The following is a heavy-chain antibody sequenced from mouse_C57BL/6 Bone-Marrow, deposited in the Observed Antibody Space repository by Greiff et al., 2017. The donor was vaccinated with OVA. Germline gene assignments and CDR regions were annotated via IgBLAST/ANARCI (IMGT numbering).Heavy chain of an antibody. CDR2: IDPSDSYT. J-gene: IGHJ4*01. D-gene: IGHD1-3*01. CDR1: GYTFTSYW. V-gene: IGHV1-50*01. CDR3: ALTYYYAKGC. Sequence: QVQLQQPGAELVKPGASVKLSCKASGYTFTSYWMQWVKQRPGQGLEWIGEIDPSDSYTNYNQKFKGKATLTVDTSSSTAYMQLSSLTSEDFAVYYCALTYYYAKGCWGQGTSVTVSS.